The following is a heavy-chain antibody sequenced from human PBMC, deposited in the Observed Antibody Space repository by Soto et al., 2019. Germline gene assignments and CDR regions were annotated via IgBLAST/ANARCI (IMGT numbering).Heavy chain of an antibody. D-gene: IGHD1-26*01. J-gene: IGHJ4*02. V-gene: IGHV3-33*01. CDR2: IWYDGSNK. Sequence: QVQLVESGGGVVQPGRSLRLSCAASGFTFSSYGMHWVRQAPGKGLEWVAVIWYDGSNKYHADSVKGRFTISRDNSKNTLYLQMNSLRAEDTAVYYCARDLVRVGATLDYWGQGTLVTVSS. CDR3: ARDLVRVGATLDY. CDR1: GFTFSSYG.